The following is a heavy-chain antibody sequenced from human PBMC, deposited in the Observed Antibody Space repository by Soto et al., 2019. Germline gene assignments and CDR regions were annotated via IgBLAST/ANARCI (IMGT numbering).Heavy chain of an antibody. Sequence: GGSLRLSCAASGFTFSSYSMNWVRQAPGKGLEWVSSISSSSYIYYADSVKGRFTISRDNAKNSLYLQMNSLRAEDTAVYYCAICPAGTFLAWFYAWGKGTTVPVSS. CDR3: AICPAGTFLAWFYA. J-gene: IGHJ6*04. CDR1: GFTFSSYS. CDR2: ISSSSYI. V-gene: IGHV3-21*01. D-gene: IGHD2-2*01.